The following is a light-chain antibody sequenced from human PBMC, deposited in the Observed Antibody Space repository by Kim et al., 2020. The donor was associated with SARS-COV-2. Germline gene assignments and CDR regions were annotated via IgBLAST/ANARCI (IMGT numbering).Light chain of an antibody. CDR1: SSDIGTDKS. V-gene: IGLV2-8*01. CDR2: DIT. Sequence: GQSVTISCTGTSSDIGTDKSVSWYQQYPGKAPKLLIYDITKRPSGVPDRFSGSKSGYTASLTVSGLQAEDEAYYYCSSYAGKNNLLFGGGTKLSVL. CDR3: SSYAGKNNLL. J-gene: IGLJ2*01.